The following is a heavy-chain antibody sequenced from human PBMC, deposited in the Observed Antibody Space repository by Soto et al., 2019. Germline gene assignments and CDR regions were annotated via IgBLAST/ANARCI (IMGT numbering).Heavy chain of an antibody. V-gene: IGHV3-21*01. CDR2: ISSATTYI. J-gene: IGHJ3*01. CDR1: DFAFGSHT. CDR3: GRKILTGELSGPFDH. Sequence: GGSLRLSCAASDFAFGSHTMAWVRQAPGKGLEWVSSISSATTYILYVDSVRGRFTISRDNAKKSLFLQMDSLTADDTAVYFCGRKILTGELSGPFDHWGQGTMVTVSS. D-gene: IGHD7-27*01.